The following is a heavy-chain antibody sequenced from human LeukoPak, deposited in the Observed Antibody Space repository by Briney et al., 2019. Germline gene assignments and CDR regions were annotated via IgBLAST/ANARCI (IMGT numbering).Heavy chain of an antibody. J-gene: IGHJ4*02. CDR1: GFAFSTYP. CDR2: ISSDGSNQ. V-gene: IGHV3-30*01. CDR3: VTGRNYYYDY. D-gene: IGHD3-22*01. Sequence: GGSLRLSCAASGFAFSTYPMHWLRQAPGKGLEWVAVISSDGSNQYYADSVKGRFTISRDNSRNTLYLQMNSLRSEDTAVNYCVTGRNYYYDYWSQGSLVTVSS.